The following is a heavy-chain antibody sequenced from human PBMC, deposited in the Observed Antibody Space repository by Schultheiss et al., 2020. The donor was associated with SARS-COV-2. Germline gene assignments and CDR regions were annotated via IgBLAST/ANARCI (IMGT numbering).Heavy chain of an antibody. CDR3: ARDTSGYSYGPRDYGMDV. CDR1: GFTFSSYA. V-gene: IGHV3-30*07. CDR2: ISYDGSNK. J-gene: IGHJ6*02. Sequence: GGSLRLSCAASGFTFSSYAMSWVRQAPGKGLEWVAVISYDGSNKYYADSVKGRFTISRDNSKNTLYLQMNSLRAEDTAVYYCARDTSGYSYGPRDYGMDVWGQGTTVTVSS. D-gene: IGHD5-18*01.